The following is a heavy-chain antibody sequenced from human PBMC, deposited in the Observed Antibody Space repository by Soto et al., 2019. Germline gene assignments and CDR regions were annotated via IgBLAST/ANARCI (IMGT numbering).Heavy chain of an antibody. CDR2: INAGNGNT. D-gene: IGHD3-10*01. J-gene: IGHJ5*02. Sequence: GASVKVSCKASGYTFTSYAMHWVRQAPGQRLEWMGWINAGNGNTKYSQKFQGRVTITRDTSASTAYMELSSLRSEDTAVYYCARGRITMVRGGSWFDPWGQGTLVTSPQ. V-gene: IGHV1-3*01. CDR3: ARGRITMVRGGSWFDP. CDR1: GYTFTSYA.